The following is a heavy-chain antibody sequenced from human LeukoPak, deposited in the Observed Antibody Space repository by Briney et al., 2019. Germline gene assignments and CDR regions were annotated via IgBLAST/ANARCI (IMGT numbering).Heavy chain of an antibody. V-gene: IGHV4-4*02. J-gene: IGHJ3*02. CDR3: ARNGPTAAGAFDI. CDR1: GGSISTTNW. D-gene: IGHD6-13*01. CDR2: IHYGGSA. Sequence: PSETLSLTCDVSGGSISTTNWWTWVRQPPGKGLEWIGEIHYGGSATYNPSLNSRVSISLDKSKYQFSLKLRSVTAADTAVYYCARNGPTAAGAFDIWGQGTPVTVSS.